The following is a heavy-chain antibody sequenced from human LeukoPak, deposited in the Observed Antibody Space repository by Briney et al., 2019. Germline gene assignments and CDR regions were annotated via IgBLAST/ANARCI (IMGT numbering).Heavy chain of an antibody. D-gene: IGHD5-24*01. J-gene: IGHJ4*02. CDR3: ARDQMSRDGYNYADY. V-gene: IGHV1-18*01. CDR2: NSAYNGNT. CDR1: GYTFTSYG. Sequence: ASVEVSCKASGYTFTSYGISWVRQAPGQGLEWMGWNSAYNGNTNYAQKLQGRVTMTTDTSTSTAYMELRSLRSDDTAVYYCARDQMSRDGYNYADYWGQGTLVTVSS.